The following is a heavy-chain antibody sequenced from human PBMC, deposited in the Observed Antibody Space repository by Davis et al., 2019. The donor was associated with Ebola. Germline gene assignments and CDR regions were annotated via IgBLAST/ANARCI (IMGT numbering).Heavy chain of an antibody. J-gene: IGHJ4*02. V-gene: IGHV3-48*02. D-gene: IGHD2-21*01. CDR3: ARNAVVIATSFDY. CDR2: ISSSSSTI. CDR1: GFTFSSYS. Sequence: GESLKISCAASGFTFSSYSMNWVRQAPGKGLEWVSYISSSSSTIYYADSVKGRFTISRDNAKNSLYLQMNSLRDEDTAVYYCARNAVVIATSFDYWGQGTLVTVSS.